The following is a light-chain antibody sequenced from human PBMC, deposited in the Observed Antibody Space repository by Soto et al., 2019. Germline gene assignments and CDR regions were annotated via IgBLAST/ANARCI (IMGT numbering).Light chain of an antibody. Sequence: DIEMTQSPSTLSASIGDRVTITCRASQTISSRLAWYQQKPGKAPNLLIYKASMRQTGVPSRFSGSGSETEFTLTISSLQSDDTAIYYCQQYKTWWTFGQGTKVEIK. CDR2: KAS. J-gene: IGKJ1*01. CDR1: QTISSR. V-gene: IGKV1-5*03. CDR3: QQYKTWWT.